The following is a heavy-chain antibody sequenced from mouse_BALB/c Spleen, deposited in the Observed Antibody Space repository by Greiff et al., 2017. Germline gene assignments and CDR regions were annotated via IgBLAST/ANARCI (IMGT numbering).Heavy chain of an antibody. Sequence: VQLQESGAELVRPGASVTLSCKASGYTFTDYEMHWVKQTPVHGLEWIGAIDPETGGTAYNQKFKGKATLTADKSSSTAYMELRSLTSEDSAVYYCTRESYGSWFAYWGQGTLVTVSA. CDR2: IDPETGGT. J-gene: IGHJ3*01. D-gene: IGHD1-2*01. CDR3: TRESYGSWFAY. CDR1: GYTFTDYE. V-gene: IGHV1-15*01.